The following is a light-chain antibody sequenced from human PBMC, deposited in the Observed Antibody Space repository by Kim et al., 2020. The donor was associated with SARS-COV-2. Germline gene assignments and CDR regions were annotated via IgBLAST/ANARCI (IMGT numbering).Light chain of an antibody. CDR2: DAS. J-gene: IGKJ4*01. Sequence: ASVGDRVIMTCRASRDNCNYLAWFQQKPRKAPKALMYDASSLQSGVPSKFSGSGSGTDFTLIISSLQPEDFATYYCQQYQSYPLTFGGGTKVDIK. CDR3: QQYQSYPLT. CDR1: RDNCNY. V-gene: IGKV1-16*02.